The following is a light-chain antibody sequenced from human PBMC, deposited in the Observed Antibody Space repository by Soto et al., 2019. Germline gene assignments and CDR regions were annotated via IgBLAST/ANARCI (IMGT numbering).Light chain of an antibody. CDR3: QQSYSRPRA. J-gene: IGKJ1*01. CDR2: TAS. CDR1: QSISSY. Sequence: DIQMTQSPSSLSAYVGDRVTITCRASQSISSYVNWYQQKPGKAPNLLIYTASNLESGVPSRFSGSGSGTDFTLTISSLQPEDFATYFCQQSYSRPRAFGQRSKVDIK. V-gene: IGKV1-39*01.